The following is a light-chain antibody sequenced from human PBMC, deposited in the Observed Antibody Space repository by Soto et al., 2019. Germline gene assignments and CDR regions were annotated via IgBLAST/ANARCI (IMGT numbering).Light chain of an antibody. V-gene: IGLV2-14*01. CDR1: SSDVGGYNY. J-gene: IGLJ2*01. Sequence: QSALAQPASVSGSPGQSITISCTGTSSDVGGYNYVSWYHQHPGKAPKLMIYDVSNRPSGVSNRFSGSKSGNTASLTISGLQDEDEAYYYCSSYTSSSTLVFGGGTQLTIL. CDR3: SSYTSSSTLV. CDR2: DVS.